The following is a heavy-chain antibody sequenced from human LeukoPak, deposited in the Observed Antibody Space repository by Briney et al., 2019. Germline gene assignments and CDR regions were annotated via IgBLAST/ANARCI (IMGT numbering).Heavy chain of an antibody. Sequence: GGSLRLSCAASGFTFSSYGMHWVRQAPGKGLEWVAVIWYDGSNKYYADSVKGQFTISRDNSKNTLYLQMNSLRAEDTAVYYCAKDLYSSSHYYYYYMDVWGKGTTVTVSS. J-gene: IGHJ6*03. CDR1: GFTFSSYG. D-gene: IGHD6-6*01. V-gene: IGHV3-33*06. CDR2: IWYDGSNK. CDR3: AKDLYSSSHYYYYYMDV.